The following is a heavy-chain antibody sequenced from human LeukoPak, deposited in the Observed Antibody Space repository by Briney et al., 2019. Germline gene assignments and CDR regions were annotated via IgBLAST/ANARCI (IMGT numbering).Heavy chain of an antibody. V-gene: IGHV3-21*01. CDR1: GFTFSSYS. CDR3: AKDGSWRKWFGELHY. CDR2: ISSSSSYI. J-gene: IGHJ4*02. D-gene: IGHD3-10*01. Sequence: GGSLRLSCAASGFTFSSYSMNWVRQAPGKGLEWVSSISSSSSYIYYADSVKGRFTISRDNAKNSLYLQMNSLRAEDTAVYYCAKDGSWRKWFGELHYWGQGTLVTVSS.